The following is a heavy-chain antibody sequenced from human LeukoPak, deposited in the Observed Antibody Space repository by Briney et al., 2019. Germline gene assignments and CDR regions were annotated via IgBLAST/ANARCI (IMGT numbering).Heavy chain of an antibody. D-gene: IGHD3-10*02. CDR3: AELGITMIGGV. CDR1: GFTFSNVW. V-gene: IGHV3-15*01. J-gene: IGHJ6*04. Sequence: PGGSLRLSCAASGFTFSNVWLSWVRQTPRKGLEWVGRVKTKTDGEATDYTAPVKGRFTISRDDSKNTLYLQMNSLRAEDTAVYYCAELGITMIGGVWGKGTTVTISS. CDR2: VKTKTDGEAT.